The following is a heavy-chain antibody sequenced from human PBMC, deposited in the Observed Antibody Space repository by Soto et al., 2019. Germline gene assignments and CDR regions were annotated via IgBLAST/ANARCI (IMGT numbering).Heavy chain of an antibody. CDR1: GGSISSYY. Sequence: PSETLSLTCTVSGGSISSYYWSWIRQPPGKGLEWIGYVYYSGSTNYNPSLKSRVNISVDTSKNQFSLKLSSVTAADTAVYYCARGEVLFDPWGQGTLVTVSS. V-gene: IGHV4-59*08. J-gene: IGHJ5*02. D-gene: IGHD3-10*01. CDR3: ARGEVLFDP. CDR2: VYYSGST.